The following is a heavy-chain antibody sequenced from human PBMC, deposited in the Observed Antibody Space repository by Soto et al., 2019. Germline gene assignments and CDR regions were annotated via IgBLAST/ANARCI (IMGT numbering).Heavy chain of an antibody. D-gene: IGHD6-13*01. Sequence: QVQLVESGGGVVQPGRSLRLSCAASGFTFSSYAMHWVRQAPGKGLEWVAGISYDGSNKYYADSVKGRFTISRDNSKNTLYLQMNSLRAEDTAVDYCARELAAAGIFDYWGQGPLVTVSS. CDR3: ARELAAAGIFDY. V-gene: IGHV3-30-3*01. CDR2: ISYDGSNK. CDR1: GFTFSSYA. J-gene: IGHJ4*02.